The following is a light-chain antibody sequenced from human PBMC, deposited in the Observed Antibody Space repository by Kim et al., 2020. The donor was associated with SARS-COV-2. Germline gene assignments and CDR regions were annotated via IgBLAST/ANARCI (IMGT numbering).Light chain of an antibody. V-gene: IGLV3-19*01. J-gene: IGLJ3*02. CDR2: GKN. Sequence: ALGQAVRITCQGDSRRSFYASWYQQKPGQAPVLVIYGKNSRPSGIPDRFSGSSSGNTASLTITGAQAEDEADYYCNSRDSSGNRWVFGGGTQLTVL. CDR3: NSRDSSGNRWV. CDR1: SRRSFY.